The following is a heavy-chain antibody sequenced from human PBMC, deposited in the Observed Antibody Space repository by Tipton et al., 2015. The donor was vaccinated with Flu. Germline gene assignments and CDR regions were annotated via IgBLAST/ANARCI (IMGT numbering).Heavy chain of an antibody. V-gene: IGHV1-46*01. CDR3: ARDFAGTAAHFDY. CDR1: GYTFTTYY. CDR2: INPSDGST. Sequence: QLVQSGAEVKKPGASVKVSCKASGYTFTTYYVHWVRQAPGQGLEWMGVINPSDGSTTYAQKFQGRVTMTRDTSTSTVYMNLSGLRSEDTALYYCARDFAGTAAHFDYWGQGTLVTVSS. J-gene: IGHJ4*02. D-gene: IGHD1-1*01.